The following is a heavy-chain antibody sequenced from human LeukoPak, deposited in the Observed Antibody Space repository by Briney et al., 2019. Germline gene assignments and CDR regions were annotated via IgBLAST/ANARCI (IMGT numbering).Heavy chain of an antibody. CDR1: GFTFDDYA. D-gene: IGHD3-22*01. V-gene: IGHV3-9*01. CDR3: AKDLDDYYDSSGYDY. Sequence: GGSLRLSCAASGFTFDDYAMHWVRQAPGKGLEWVSGISWNSGSLGYADSVKGRFTISRHNAKNSLYLQMNSLSAEDTALYYCAKDLDDYYDSSGYDYWGQGTLVTVSS. CDR2: ISWNSGSL. J-gene: IGHJ4*02.